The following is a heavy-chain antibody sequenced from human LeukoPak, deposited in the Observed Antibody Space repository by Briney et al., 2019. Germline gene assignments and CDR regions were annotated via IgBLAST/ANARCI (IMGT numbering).Heavy chain of an antibody. CDR1: GGSFSGYY. V-gene: IGHV4-34*01. CDR3: ARVDPYDSSGYYRAEGSYYFDY. CDR2: INHSGST. D-gene: IGHD3-22*01. Sequence: PSETLSLTCAVYGGSFSGYYWSWIRQPPGKGLEWIGEINHSGSTNYNPSLKSRVTISVDTSKNQFSLKLSSVTAADTAVYYCARVDPYDSSGYYRAEGSYYFDYWGQGTLVTVSS. J-gene: IGHJ4*02.